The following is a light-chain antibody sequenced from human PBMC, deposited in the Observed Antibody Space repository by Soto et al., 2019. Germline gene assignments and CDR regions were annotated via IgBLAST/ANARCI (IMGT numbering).Light chain of an antibody. CDR2: DES. CDR3: QVWDRLSDYV. Sequence: YDLTQPPSVSVAPGQTATISCGGQNIGSKNVHWYQQKSGQAPVMVVYDESERPSGIPERFSGSNSRDTATLTISRVEAGDEADYYCQVWDRLSDYVFGSGTKV. V-gene: IGLV3-21*02. J-gene: IGLJ1*01. CDR1: NIGSKN.